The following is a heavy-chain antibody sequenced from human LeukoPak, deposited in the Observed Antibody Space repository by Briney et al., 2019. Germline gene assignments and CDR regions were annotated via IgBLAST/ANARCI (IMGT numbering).Heavy chain of an antibody. Sequence: GGSLRLSCAASGFTFSSYGMHWVRQAPGKGLEWVAFIRYDGSNKYYADSVKGRFTISRDNSKNTLYLQMNSLRAEDTAVYYCAKDRYCSGGSCYPEYFQHWGQGTLVTVSS. CDR2: IRYDGSNK. CDR3: AKDRYCSGGSCYPEYFQH. CDR1: GFTFSSYG. V-gene: IGHV3-30*02. D-gene: IGHD2-15*01. J-gene: IGHJ1*01.